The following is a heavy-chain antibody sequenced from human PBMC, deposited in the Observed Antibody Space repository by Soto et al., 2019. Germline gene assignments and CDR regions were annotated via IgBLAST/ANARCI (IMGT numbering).Heavy chain of an antibody. D-gene: IGHD2-15*01. Sequence: PSETLSLTCTVSGASISSYYWSWIRQPPGKGLEWIGYVYYSGSTNCNPSLKSRVTISVDTSKNQFSLKLSSVTAADTAVYYCARHTPAISISDHWGQGTLVTVSS. CDR1: GASISSYY. V-gene: IGHV4-59*08. CDR3: ARHTPAISISDH. J-gene: IGHJ4*02. CDR2: VYYSGST.